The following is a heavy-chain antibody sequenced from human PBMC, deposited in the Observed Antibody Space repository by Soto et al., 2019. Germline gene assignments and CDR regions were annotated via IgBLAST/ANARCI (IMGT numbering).Heavy chain of an antibody. J-gene: IGHJ6*02. CDR3: AMVDVYVTPSPQDV. CDR2: INTYNGNT. D-gene: IGHD3-16*01. V-gene: IGHV1-18*01. CDR1: GYTFTRYG. Sequence: QVQLVQSGAEVKNPGASVKVSCKASGYTFTRYGIGWARQAPGQGLEWMGWINTYNGNTNYAQNVQGRVTLTTDTSTSTAYMELRSLRSNDTAIYYCAMVDVYVTPSPQDVWGQGTTVIAS.